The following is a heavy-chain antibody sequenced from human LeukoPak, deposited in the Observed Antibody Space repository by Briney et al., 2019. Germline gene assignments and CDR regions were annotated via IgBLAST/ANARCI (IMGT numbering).Heavy chain of an antibody. CDR2: IHYTGST. CDR3: ARWNYFDNSGYYSDWYFDL. Sequence: SETLSLTCSVSGGSISSYYWSWIRQPTGKGLEWIGYIHYTGSTNYNPSLKSRVTMSLDTSKNQFSMELMSVTAADTAVYYCARWNYFDNSGYYSDWYFDLWGRGTLDTVSS. D-gene: IGHD3-22*01. V-gene: IGHV4-59*08. CDR1: GGSISSYY. J-gene: IGHJ2*01.